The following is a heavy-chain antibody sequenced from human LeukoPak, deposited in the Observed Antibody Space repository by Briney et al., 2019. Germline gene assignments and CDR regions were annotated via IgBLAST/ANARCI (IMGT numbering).Heavy chain of an antibody. Sequence: SETLSLTCAVYGGSFSGCYWSWIRQPPGKGLEWIGEINHSGSTNYNPSLKSRVTISVDTSKNQFSLKLSSVTAADTAVYYCARTGLRRLYFDYWGQGTLVTVSS. V-gene: IGHV4-34*01. CDR2: INHSGST. CDR1: GGSFSGCY. D-gene: IGHD4-17*01. J-gene: IGHJ4*02. CDR3: ARTGLRRLYFDY.